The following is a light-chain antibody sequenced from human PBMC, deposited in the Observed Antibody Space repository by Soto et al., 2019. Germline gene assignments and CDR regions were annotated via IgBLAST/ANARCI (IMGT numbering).Light chain of an antibody. CDR3: QQYAGT. V-gene: IGKV3-20*01. J-gene: IGKJ1*01. CDR1: QSVSSSY. Sequence: EIVLTQSPGTLSLSPGERATLSCRASQSVSSSYLAWYQQKPGQAPRLLIYGASSRATGIPDRFSGSGSGTDFTLTSSSLEPEDFAVYYCQQYAGTFGQWTKVEIK. CDR2: GAS.